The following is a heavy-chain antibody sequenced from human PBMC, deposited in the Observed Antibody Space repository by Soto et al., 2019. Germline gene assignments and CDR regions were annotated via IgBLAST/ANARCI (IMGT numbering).Heavy chain of an antibody. D-gene: IGHD2-15*01. CDR1: GFTFTSYS. CDR3: AKYCSGATCSGD. J-gene: IGHJ4*02. V-gene: IGHV3-23*01. CDR2: ISGTGDTT. Sequence: GGSLRLSCAASGFTFTSYSMTWVRQAPGKGLEWVSAISGTGDTTYYADSVKGRFTISRDNSKNTLYLQMNSLRAEDTAVYYCAKYCSGATCSGDWGQGTLVTVSS.